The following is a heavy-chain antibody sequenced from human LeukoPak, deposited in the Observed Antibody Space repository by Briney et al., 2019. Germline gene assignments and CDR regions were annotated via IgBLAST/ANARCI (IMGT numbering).Heavy chain of an antibody. V-gene: IGHV3-11*01. Sequence: GGSLRLSCAASGFTFSDYYMSWIRQAPGKGLEWVSYISSSGSTIYYADSVKGRFTISRDNAKNSLYLQMNSLRAEDTAVYYCVRGTRLPHYYMDVWGKGTTVTVSS. CDR1: GFTFSDYY. CDR2: ISSSGSTI. CDR3: VRGTRLPHYYMDV. J-gene: IGHJ6*03.